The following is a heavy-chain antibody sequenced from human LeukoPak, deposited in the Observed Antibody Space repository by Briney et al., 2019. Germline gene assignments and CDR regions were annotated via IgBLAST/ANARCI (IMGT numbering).Heavy chain of an antibody. Sequence: VASVKVSCKSSGYTFTGCFIHYVRQAPAQGLEWMGWIDPNSDNIRYSETFKDRVTMTSDTSTNTAYMELSWLRSDDTAVYYCARSAYNYGYVYFDHWGQGTLVIVSS. CDR1: GYTFTGCF. J-gene: IGHJ4*02. D-gene: IGHD5-18*01. CDR2: IDPNSDNI. CDR3: ARSAYNYGYVYFDH. V-gene: IGHV1-2*02.